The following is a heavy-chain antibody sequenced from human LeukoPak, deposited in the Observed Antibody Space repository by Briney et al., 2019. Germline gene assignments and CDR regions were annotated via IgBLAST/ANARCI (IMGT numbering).Heavy chain of an antibody. V-gene: IGHV4-30-2*01. CDR2: IYHSGST. Sequence: SQTLSLTCTVSGGSISSGGYYWSWIRQPPGKGLEWIGYIYHSGSTYYNPSLKSRVTISVDTSKNQLSLKLSSVTAADTAVYYCARVVVTTTHCAFDYWGQGTLVTVSS. J-gene: IGHJ4*02. D-gene: IGHD2-15*01. CDR3: ARVVVTTTHCAFDY. CDR1: GGSISSGGYY.